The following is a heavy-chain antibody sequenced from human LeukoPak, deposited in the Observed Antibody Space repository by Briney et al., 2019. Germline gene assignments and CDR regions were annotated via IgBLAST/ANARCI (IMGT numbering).Heavy chain of an antibody. J-gene: IGHJ4*02. D-gene: IGHD4-17*01. CDR2: ISWNSGSI. CDR1: GLTFDDYA. CDR3: AKDSNKMYGDFAIDY. Sequence: GGSLRLSCAASGLTFDDYAMHWVRQAPGKGLEWVSGISWNSGSIGYAGPVKGRFTISRDNAKNSLYLQMNSLRAEDMAFYYCAKDSNKMYGDFAIDYWGQGTLVTVSS. V-gene: IGHV3-9*03.